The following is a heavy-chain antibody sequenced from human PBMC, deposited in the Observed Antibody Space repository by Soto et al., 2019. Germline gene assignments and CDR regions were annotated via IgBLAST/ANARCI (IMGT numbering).Heavy chain of an antibody. CDR2: ISGSGGST. D-gene: IGHD5-18*01. Sequence: GGSLRLSCAASGFTFSSYAMSWVRQAPGKGLEWVSAISGSGGSTYYADSVKGRFTISRDNSKNTLYLQMNSLRAEDTAVYYCAKDPDRDMAKVGAFEIWGQGTMVTVSS. V-gene: IGHV3-23*01. CDR1: GFTFSSYA. CDR3: AKDPDRDMAKVGAFEI. J-gene: IGHJ3*02.